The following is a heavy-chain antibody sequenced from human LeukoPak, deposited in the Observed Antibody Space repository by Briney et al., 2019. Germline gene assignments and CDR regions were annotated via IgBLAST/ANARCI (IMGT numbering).Heavy chain of an antibody. J-gene: IGHJ4*02. V-gene: IGHV3-23*01. D-gene: IGHD3-16*01. CDR3: AILPFSVYDSFGANSLLDY. Sequence: GGSLRLSCAASGFTFSSYAMSWVRQAPGKGLEWVSAISGSGGSTYYADSVKGRFTISRDNSKNTLYLQMNSLRAEDSAVYYCAILPFSVYDSFGANSLLDYWGQGTLVPVSS. CDR2: ISGSGGST. CDR1: GFTFSSYA.